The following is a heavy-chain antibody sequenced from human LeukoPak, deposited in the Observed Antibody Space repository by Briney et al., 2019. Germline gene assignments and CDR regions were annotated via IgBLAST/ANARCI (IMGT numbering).Heavy chain of an antibody. CDR2: ISYDGSNK. Sequence: LGGSLRLSCAASGFTFSSYGMHWVRQAPGKGLEGVAVISYDGSNKYYADSVKGRFTISRDNSKNTLYLQMNSLRAEDTAVYYCAKVWVTMVRGAIPDDYWGQGTLVTVSS. D-gene: IGHD3-10*01. CDR1: GFTFSSYG. CDR3: AKVWVTMVRGAIPDDY. J-gene: IGHJ4*02. V-gene: IGHV3-30*18.